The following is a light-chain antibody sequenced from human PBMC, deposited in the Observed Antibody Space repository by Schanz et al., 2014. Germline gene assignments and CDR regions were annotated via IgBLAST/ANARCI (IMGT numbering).Light chain of an antibody. Sequence: EIVMTQSPATLSVSPGESATLSCRASQSVSSKLAWYQQKPGQAPRLLINGASTRATGIPARFSGSGSGTEFNLTISSLQSEDFAVYYCQHYNNWPPVWTFGQGTKVEIK. CDR1: QSVSSK. CDR2: GAS. J-gene: IGKJ1*01. V-gene: IGKV3-15*01. CDR3: QHYNNWPPVWT.